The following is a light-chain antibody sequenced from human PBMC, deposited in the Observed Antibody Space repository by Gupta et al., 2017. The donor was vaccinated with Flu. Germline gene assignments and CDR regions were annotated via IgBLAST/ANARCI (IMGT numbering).Light chain of an antibody. J-gene: IGKJ2*01. CDR3: HQDYTWPYN. CDR2: GTS. Sequence: EIVMTHSPGTLSVSPGESVTLSCRASQGVGSKLGWYQQKPGQPPRLLIYGTSNRATGIPDRISGSGSETEFTLTISRRQSGDFAVYFCHQDYTWPYNFGQGTRVEIK. V-gene: IGKV3-15*01. CDR1: QGVGSK.